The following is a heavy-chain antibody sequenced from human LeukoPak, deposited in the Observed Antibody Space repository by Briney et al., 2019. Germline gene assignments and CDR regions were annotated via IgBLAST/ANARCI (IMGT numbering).Heavy chain of an antibody. J-gene: IGHJ5*02. V-gene: IGHV4-30-4*08. D-gene: IGHD3-3*01. Sequence: TSQTLSLTCTVSGGSISSGDYYWSWIRQPPWKGLEWIGYIYYSGSTYYNPSLKSRVTISVDTSKNQFSLKLSSVTAADTAVYYCATVSRITIFGVVTRNWFDPWGQGTLVTVSS. CDR3: ATVSRITIFGVVTRNWFDP. CDR2: IYYSGST. CDR1: GGSISSGDYY.